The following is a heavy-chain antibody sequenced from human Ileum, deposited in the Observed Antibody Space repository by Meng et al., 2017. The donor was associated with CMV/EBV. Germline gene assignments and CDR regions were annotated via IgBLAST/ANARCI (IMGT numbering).Heavy chain of an antibody. V-gene: IGHV4-61*01. J-gene: IGHJ1*01. CDR1: GGSVSKNNLY. Sequence: PESLTLSCTVSGGSVSKNNLYWSWLRESPGKGLEGISHLYYPGATNYSPSLKSRVTISIDRSNSTFYLRLTSVIAADTATYYCARGRFSMSFGEPWGPGILVTVSS. D-gene: IGHD3-10*01. CDR3: ARGRFSMSFGEP. CDR2: LYYPGAT.